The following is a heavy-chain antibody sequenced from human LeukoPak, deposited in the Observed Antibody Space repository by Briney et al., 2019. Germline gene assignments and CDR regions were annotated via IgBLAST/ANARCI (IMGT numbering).Heavy chain of an antibody. Sequence: QPGGSLRLSCAASGFTVSSNYMSWVRQAPGKGLEWVSVIYSGGSTYYADSVKGRFTISRDNSKNTLYLQMNSLRPEDTAMYCCAKVIYNCGGDCYPHDAFDIWGQGTMVTVSS. D-gene: IGHD2-21*02. J-gene: IGHJ3*02. CDR2: IYSGGST. CDR3: AKVIYNCGGDCYPHDAFDI. CDR1: GFTVSSNY. V-gene: IGHV3-66*02.